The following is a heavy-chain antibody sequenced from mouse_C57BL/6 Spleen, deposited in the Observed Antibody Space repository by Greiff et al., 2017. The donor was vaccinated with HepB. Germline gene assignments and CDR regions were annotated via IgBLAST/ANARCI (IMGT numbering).Heavy chain of an antibody. D-gene: IGHD1-1*01. V-gene: IGHV1-9*01. CDR1: GYTFTGYW. CDR3: ARKGGLRYGDY. Sequence: QVQLQQPGAELVMPGASVKLSCKASGYTFTGYWIEWVKQRPGHGLEWIGEILPGSGSTNYNEKFKGKATFTADTSSNTAYMQLSSLTTEDSAIYYCARKGGLRYGDYWGQGTTLTVSS. J-gene: IGHJ2*01. CDR2: ILPGSGST.